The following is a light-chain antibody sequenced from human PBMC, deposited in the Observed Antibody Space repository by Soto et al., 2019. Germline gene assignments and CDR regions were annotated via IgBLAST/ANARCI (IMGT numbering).Light chain of an antibody. Sequence: DIQMTQSPSTLSGSVGDRVTITCRASQTISSWLAWYQQKPGKAPKLLIYKASTLKSGVPSRFSGSGSGTEFTLTISSLQPEDFATYYCQQSYSTWTFGQGTKVEIK. CDR2: KAS. V-gene: IGKV1-5*03. CDR1: QTISSW. CDR3: QQSYSTWT. J-gene: IGKJ1*01.